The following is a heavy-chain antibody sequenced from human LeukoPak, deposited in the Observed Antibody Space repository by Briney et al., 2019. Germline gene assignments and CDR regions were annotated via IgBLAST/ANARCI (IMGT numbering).Heavy chain of an antibody. CDR2: ISGDGGST. J-gene: IGHJ5*01. CDR1: GFSFDDYA. CDR3: ARESDSSGWYDS. Sequence: RPGGSLRLSCAAPGFSFDDYAIHWVRQAPGKCLEWVSLISGDGGSTFYADSVKGRFTISRDNSKNSLYLQMSSLRSEDTALYYCARESDSSGWYDSWGQGTLVTVSS. D-gene: IGHD3-22*01. V-gene: IGHV3-43*02.